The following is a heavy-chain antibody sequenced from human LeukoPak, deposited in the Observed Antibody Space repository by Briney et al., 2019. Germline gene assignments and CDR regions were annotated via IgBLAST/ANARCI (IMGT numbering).Heavy chain of an antibody. CDR2: IYYSGST. Sequence: KPSETLSLTCTVSGGSIRTYYWSWIRQHPGKGLEWIGYIYYSGSTYYNPSLKSRVTISVDTSKNQFSLKLSSVTAADTAVYYCARGVGEYCSGGSCYPFDYWGQGTLVTVSS. CDR1: GGSIRTYY. J-gene: IGHJ4*02. V-gene: IGHV4-31*03. D-gene: IGHD2-15*01. CDR3: ARGVGEYCSGGSCYPFDY.